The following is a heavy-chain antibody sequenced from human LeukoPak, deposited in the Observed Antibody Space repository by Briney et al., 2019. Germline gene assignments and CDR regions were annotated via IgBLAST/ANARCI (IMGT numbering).Heavy chain of an antibody. CDR2: ISSSSSNI. Sequence: GGSLRLSCAASGFTFSSYSMNWVCQAPGKGLEWVSSISSSSSNIYYAESVRGRFTISRDNAKNSLYLQMNSLRAEGTAVYYCARERTYYDILTGYYKSFYFDYWGQGTLVTVSS. D-gene: IGHD3-9*01. CDR1: GFTFSSYS. J-gene: IGHJ4*02. V-gene: IGHV3-21*04. CDR3: ARERTYYDILTGYYKSFYFDY.